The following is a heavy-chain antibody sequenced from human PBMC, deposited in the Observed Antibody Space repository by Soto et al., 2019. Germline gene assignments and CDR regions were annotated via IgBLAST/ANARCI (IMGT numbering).Heavy chain of an antibody. Sequence: ASVKVSCKAFGYTFTGYYMHWVRQAPGQGLEWMGWINPNSGGTNYAQKFQGWVTMTRDTSISTAYIELSRLRSDDTAVYYCAREYPVFKSWFDPWGQGTLVTVSS. CDR1: GYTFTGYY. CDR3: AREYPVFKSWFDP. V-gene: IGHV1-2*04. CDR2: INPNSGGT. J-gene: IGHJ5*02.